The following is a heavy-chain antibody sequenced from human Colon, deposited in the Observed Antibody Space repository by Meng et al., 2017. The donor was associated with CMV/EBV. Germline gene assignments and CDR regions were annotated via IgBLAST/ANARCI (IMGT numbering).Heavy chain of an antibody. J-gene: IGHJ4*02. V-gene: IGHV3-21*04. D-gene: IGHD6-25*01. CDR1: GFTFSSYT. Sequence: GESLKISCAASGFTFSSYTMNWVRQAPGKGLEWVSSIGSSSSYKYYADSVKGRFTISRDNAKNSLYLQMNNLRAEDTAVYYCARDPVAATDYWGQGTLVTVSS. CDR2: IGSSSSYK. CDR3: ARDPVAATDY.